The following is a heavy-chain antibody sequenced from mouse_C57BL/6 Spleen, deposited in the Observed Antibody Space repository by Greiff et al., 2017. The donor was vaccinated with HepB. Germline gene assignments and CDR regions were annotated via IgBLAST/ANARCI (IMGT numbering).Heavy chain of an antibody. J-gene: IGHJ3*01. CDR1: GFTFSSYA. V-gene: IGHV5-9-1*02. CDR3: TRERVYTPFAY. D-gene: IGHD2-12*01. Sequence: EVKLVESGEGLVKPGGSLKLSCAASGFTFSSYAMSWVRQTPEKRLEWVAYISSGGDYIYYADTVKGRFTISRDNARNTLYLQMSSLKSEDTAMYYCTRERVYTPFAYWGQGTLVTVSA. CDR2: ISSGGDYI.